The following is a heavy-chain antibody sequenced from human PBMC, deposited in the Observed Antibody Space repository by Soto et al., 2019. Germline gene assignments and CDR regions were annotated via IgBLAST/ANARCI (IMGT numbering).Heavy chain of an antibody. V-gene: IGHV1-24*01. Sequence: GASVKVSCKVSGYTLTELSMHWVRQAPGKGLEWMGGFDPEDGETIYAQKFQGRVTMTEDTSTDTAYMELSSLRSEDTAVYYCATESRVVVVVPAPPFSSYLRHATLVPV. J-gene: IGHJ4*01. D-gene: IGHD2-15*01. CDR3: ATESRVVVVVPAPPFSSY. CDR1: GYTLTELS. CDR2: FDPEDGET.